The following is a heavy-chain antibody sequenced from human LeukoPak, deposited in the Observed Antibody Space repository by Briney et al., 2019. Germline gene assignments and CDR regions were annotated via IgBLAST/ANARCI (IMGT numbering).Heavy chain of an antibody. V-gene: IGHV1-69*06. CDR2: IIPIFGRA. CDR1: GGSFNNSP. J-gene: IGHJ3*01. CDR3: ARDRASRGNAFDV. D-gene: IGHD2-15*01. Sequence: SVKVSCKASGGSFNNSPISWVRQAPGQGLEWMGGIIPIFGRANYAQKSQGRVAITADKSTTTVYMELSSLRFEDTAVYYCARDRASRGNAFDVWGQGTLVTVSS.